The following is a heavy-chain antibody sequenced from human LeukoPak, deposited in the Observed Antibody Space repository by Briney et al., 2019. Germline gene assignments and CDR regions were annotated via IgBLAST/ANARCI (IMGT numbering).Heavy chain of an antibody. J-gene: IGHJ4*02. V-gene: IGHV3-21*01. D-gene: IGHD3-22*01. Sequence: GGSLRLSCAASGFTFSSYSMNWVRQAPGKGLEWVSSISSSSSYIYYADSLKGRFTISRDNAKNSLYLQMNSLRAEDTAVYYCARGWHSSGYHPSDYWGQGTLVTVSS. CDR2: ISSSSSYI. CDR3: ARGWHSSGYHPSDY. CDR1: GFTFSSYS.